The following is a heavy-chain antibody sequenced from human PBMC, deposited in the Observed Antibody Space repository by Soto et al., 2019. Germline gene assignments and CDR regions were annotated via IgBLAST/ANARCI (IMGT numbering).Heavy chain of an antibody. V-gene: IGHV3-74*01. CDR1: GFTFSSFW. J-gene: IGHJ4*02. D-gene: IGHD3-10*01. Sequence: EVQLVESGGGLVQPGGSLRLSCAVSGFTFSSFWMHWVRQAPGEELVWVSRINTDGSSTSYADSVKGRFTISRDNAKNTLYLQMNSLRVEDTAMYYCAKRGVDTFGLSYWGQGTLVTVSS. CDR3: AKRGVDTFGLSY. CDR2: INTDGSST.